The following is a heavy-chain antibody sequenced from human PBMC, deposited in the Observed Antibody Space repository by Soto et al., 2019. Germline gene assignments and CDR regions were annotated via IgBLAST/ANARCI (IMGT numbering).Heavy chain of an antibody. Sequence: ETLSLTCTVSGGSIISYYWSWIRQAPGKGLEWVASISDTGASTWYAESVRGRLSISRDNSKNTLYLQMNSLRGEDTAVYYCAKGRGSGWAWYFDNWGQGTLVTVSS. D-gene: IGHD6-19*01. CDR3: AKGRGSGWAWYFDN. V-gene: IGHV3-23*01. CDR1: GGSIISYY. CDR2: ISDTGAST. J-gene: IGHJ4*02.